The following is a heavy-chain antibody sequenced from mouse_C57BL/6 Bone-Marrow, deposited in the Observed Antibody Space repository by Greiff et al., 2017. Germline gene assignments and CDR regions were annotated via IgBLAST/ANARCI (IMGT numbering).Heavy chain of an antibody. CDR3: ARLAPYDGSLMDY. CDR2: LYPGSGNT. V-gene: IGHV1-66*01. J-gene: IGHJ4*01. D-gene: IGHD2-3*01. Sequence: QVQLKESGPELVKPGASVKISCKASGYSFTSYYIHWVKQRPGQGLEWIGWLYPGSGNTKYNEKFKGKATLTADTSSSTAYMQLSSLTSEDSAVYYWARLAPYDGSLMDYWGQGTSVTVSS. CDR1: GYSFTSYY.